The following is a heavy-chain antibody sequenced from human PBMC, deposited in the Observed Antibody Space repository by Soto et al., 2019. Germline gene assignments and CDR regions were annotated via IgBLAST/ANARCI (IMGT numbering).Heavy chain of an antibody. CDR3: AREAEQLDWFDP. CDR2: IIPILGIA. J-gene: IGHJ5*02. V-gene: IGHV1-69*08. CDR1: GGTFSSYT. D-gene: IGHD6-13*01. Sequence: QVQLVQSGAEVKKPGSSVKVSCKASGGTFSSYTISWVRQAPGQGLEWMGRIIPILGIANYAQKFQGRVTITADKSTSTAYMELSSLRSEDTAVYYCAREAEQLDWFDPWGQGTLVTVSS.